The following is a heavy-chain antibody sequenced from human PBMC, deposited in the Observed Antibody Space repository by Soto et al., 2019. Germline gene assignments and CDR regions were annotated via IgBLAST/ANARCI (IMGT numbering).Heavy chain of an antibody. J-gene: IGHJ6*02. Sequence: EVQLVQSGAEVKKPGESLKISCKGSGYSFSSYWIGWVRQMPGKGLEWMGIIYPGDSDTRYSPSFQGQVTISADKSINTDYLRWSSLKASDTAMYYCARGDYDILSGSYKSYYGMDVWGQGTTVTVSS. CDR1: GYSFSSYW. CDR2: IYPGDSDT. D-gene: IGHD3-9*01. V-gene: IGHV5-51*03. CDR3: ARGDYDILSGSYKSYYGMDV.